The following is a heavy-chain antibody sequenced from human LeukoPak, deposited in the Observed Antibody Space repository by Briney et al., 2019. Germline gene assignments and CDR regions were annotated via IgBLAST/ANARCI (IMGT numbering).Heavy chain of an antibody. Sequence: GGSLRLSCAASGFTFSSYGMHWVRQAPGKGLEWVAFIRYDGSNKYYADSVKGRFTISRDNSKNTLYLQMNSLRAEDTAVYYCAKDQDYSSSSESWGQGTLVTVSS. J-gene: IGHJ4*02. D-gene: IGHD6-6*01. CDR2: IRYDGSNK. CDR1: GFTFSSYG. V-gene: IGHV3-30*02. CDR3: AKDQDYSSSSES.